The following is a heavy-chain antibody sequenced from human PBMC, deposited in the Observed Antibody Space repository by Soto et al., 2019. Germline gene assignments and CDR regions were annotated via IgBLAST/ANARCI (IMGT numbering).Heavy chain of an antibody. Sequence: HLVESGGGLFQAGGSTRLSCLVSGFTVSTYDMAWVRQAPGKGLEWASVIQSGGATNYPDSAQGSFTSTRDNTKNTVYLQMSSLRMEDTGVDSCVRFRYDSGVVDFWGQGSLVTVS. CDR2: IQSGGAT. CDR1: GFTVSTYD. V-gene: IGHV3-53*01. CDR3: VRFRYDSGVVDF. D-gene: IGHD5-12*01. J-gene: IGHJ4*02.